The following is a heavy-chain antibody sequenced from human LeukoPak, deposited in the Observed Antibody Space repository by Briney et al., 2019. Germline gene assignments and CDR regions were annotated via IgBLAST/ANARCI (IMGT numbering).Heavy chain of an antibody. CDR3: ARFGYYGSGSYYNPYYGMDV. CDR1: GYTFTGYY. Sequence: ASVKVSCKASGYTFTGYYMHWVRQAPGQGLEWMGWINPNSGGTDYAQKFQGRVTMTRNTSISTAYMELSSLRSEDTAVYYCARFGYYGSGSYYNPYYGMDVWGQGTTVTVSS. CDR2: INPNSGGT. D-gene: IGHD3-10*01. V-gene: IGHV1-2*02. J-gene: IGHJ6*02.